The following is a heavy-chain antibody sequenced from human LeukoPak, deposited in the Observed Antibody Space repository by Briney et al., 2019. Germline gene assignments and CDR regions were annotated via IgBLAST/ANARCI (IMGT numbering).Heavy chain of an antibody. D-gene: IGHD2-21*01. CDR3: ARLLSISYFDY. CDR1: GGSISSGGYY. Sequence: SQTPSLTCTVSGGSISSGGYYWSWIRQHPGKGLEWVGYIYYSGSTYYNPSLKSRVTISVDTSKNQFSLKLSSVTAADTAVYYCARLLSISYFDYWGQGTLVTVSS. J-gene: IGHJ4*02. CDR2: IYYSGST. V-gene: IGHV4-31*03.